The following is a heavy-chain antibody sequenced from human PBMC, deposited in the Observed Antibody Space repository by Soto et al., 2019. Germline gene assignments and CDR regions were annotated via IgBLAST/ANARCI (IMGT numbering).Heavy chain of an antibody. CDR2: INPTGGST. CDR1: GYTFTTYY. V-gene: IGHV1-46*01. D-gene: IGHD4-4*01. Sequence: ASVKVSCKASGYTFTTYYMHWVRQAPGQGLEWMGIINPTGGSTNYAQRFQGRVTMTWDTSTSTVYMELSSLRSDDTAVYYCARDGSNYEPTDYWGQGTLVTVSS. J-gene: IGHJ4*02. CDR3: ARDGSNYEPTDY.